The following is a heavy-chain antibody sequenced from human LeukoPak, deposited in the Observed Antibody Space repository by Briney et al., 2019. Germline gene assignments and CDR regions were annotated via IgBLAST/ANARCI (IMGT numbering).Heavy chain of an antibody. V-gene: IGHV3-7*01. D-gene: IGHD5-18*01. Sequence: PGGSLRLSCAASGFTFSSYWMSWVRQAPGKGLEWVANIKHDGSEKYSVDSVKGRFTISRDNAKNSLYLQMNSLRTEDTAVYYCARDVRGSVTSYFYYYMDVWGKGTTVTVSS. J-gene: IGHJ6*03. CDR3: ARDVRGSVTSYFYYYMDV. CDR1: GFTFSSYW. CDR2: IKHDGSEK.